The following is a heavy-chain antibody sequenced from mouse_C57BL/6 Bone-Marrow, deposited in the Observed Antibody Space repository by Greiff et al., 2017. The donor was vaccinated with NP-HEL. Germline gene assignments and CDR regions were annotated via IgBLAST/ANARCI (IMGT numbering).Heavy chain of an antibody. Sequence: QVQLKQSGAELVRPGASVTLSCKASGYTFTDYEMHWVKQTPVHGLEWIGAIDPETGGTAYNQKFKGKAILTADKSSSTAYMELRSLTSEDSAVYYCTRYDGYYDWFAYWGQGTLVTVSA. CDR2: IDPETGGT. V-gene: IGHV1-15*01. J-gene: IGHJ3*01. CDR1: GYTFTDYE. D-gene: IGHD2-3*01. CDR3: TRYDGYYDWFAY.